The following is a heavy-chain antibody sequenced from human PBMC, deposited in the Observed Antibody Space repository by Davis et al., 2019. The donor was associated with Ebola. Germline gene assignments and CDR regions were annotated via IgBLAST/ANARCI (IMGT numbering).Heavy chain of an antibody. D-gene: IGHD2-15*01. J-gene: IGHJ4*02. CDR3: ACSLNRKRPFDY. V-gene: IGHV4-61*05. CDR1: GGSISSSSYY. CDR2: IYYSGSA. Sequence: PSETLSLTCTVSGGSISSSSYYWGWISLPPGKGLEWIGYIYYSGSANYNPSLKSRVTISVDRSKNQFSLKLSSVTAADTAVYYCACSLNRKRPFDYWGQGTLVTVSS.